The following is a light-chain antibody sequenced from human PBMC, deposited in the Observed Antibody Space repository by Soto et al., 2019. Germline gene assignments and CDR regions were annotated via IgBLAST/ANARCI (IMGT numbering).Light chain of an antibody. J-gene: IGKJ4*01. CDR3: EQYAAYPLT. CDR1: QSISSW. V-gene: IGKV1-5*03. CDR2: KAS. Sequence: DIQMTQSPSTLPASVGDRVTITCRASQSISSWLAWYQQIPGKAPNLLIYKASNLQSGVPSRFSGSGSGTEFTLIIRSLQPDDFATYYCEQYAAYPLTFGGGTKVEIK.